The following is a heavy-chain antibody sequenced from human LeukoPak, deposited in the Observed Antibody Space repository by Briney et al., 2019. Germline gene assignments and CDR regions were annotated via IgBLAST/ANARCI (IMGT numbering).Heavy chain of an antibody. V-gene: IGHV4-39*01. CDR3: ARRAYSTTSFDY. CDR2: IYYSGRT. J-gene: IGHJ4*02. Sequence: PSETLSLTCTVSGRSISRGNHFWGWIRQPPGKGLEWIGIIYYSGRTYFNPSLKSRVTISVGTSKNQFSLKLSSVTAADTAVYSCARRAYSTTSFDYWGQGTLVTVSS. CDR1: GRSISRGNHF. D-gene: IGHD6-6*01.